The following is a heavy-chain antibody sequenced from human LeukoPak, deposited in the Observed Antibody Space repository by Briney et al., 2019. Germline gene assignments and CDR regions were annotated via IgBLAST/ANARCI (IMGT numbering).Heavy chain of an antibody. J-gene: IGHJ1*01. D-gene: IGHD3-22*01. Sequence: ASVKVSCKASGYTFTGYYMHWVRQAPGKGLEWMGGFDPEDGETIYAQKFQGRVTMTEDTSTDTAYMELSSLRSEDTAVYYCANINYDSSGYYLSKYFQHWGQGTLVTVSS. CDR1: GYTFTGYY. CDR3: ANINYDSSGYYLSKYFQH. V-gene: IGHV1-24*01. CDR2: FDPEDGET.